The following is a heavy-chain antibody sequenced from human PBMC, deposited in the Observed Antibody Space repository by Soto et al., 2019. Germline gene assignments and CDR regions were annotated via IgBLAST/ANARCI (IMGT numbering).Heavy chain of an antibody. D-gene: IGHD4-17*01. CDR3: ARGRGQYAHYVPLDV. CDR2: IVPVFGTP. J-gene: IGHJ6*02. V-gene: IGHV1-69*12. CDR1: GGTFSTYV. Sequence: QVQLVQSGAEVKKPGSSVKVSCKASGGTFSTYVVSWVRQAPGQGLEWMGGIVPVFGTPSFAQKFRGTVTITADESRSTVYLELSSLRSEDTAVYYCARGRGQYAHYVPLDVWGQGTTVTVSS.